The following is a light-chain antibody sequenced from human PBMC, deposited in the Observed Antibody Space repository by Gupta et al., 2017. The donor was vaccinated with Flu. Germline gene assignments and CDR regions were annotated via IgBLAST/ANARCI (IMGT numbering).Light chain of an antibody. V-gene: IGLV4-69*01. CDR3: QTWGTGFRV. CDR2: LNSDGSH. Sequence: QLVLTQLPSASASLGASVKLTCTLSSGRSNYAIAWHQQQPEKGPRYLMVLNSDGSHSKGDGIPDRFSGSSSGAERYLTISSLQSEDEADYYCQTWGTGFRVFGGGTKLTVL. CDR1: SGRSNYA. J-gene: IGLJ3*02.